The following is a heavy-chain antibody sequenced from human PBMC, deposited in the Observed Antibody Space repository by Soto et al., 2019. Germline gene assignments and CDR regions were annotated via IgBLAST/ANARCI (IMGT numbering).Heavy chain of an antibody. CDR3: TSHQD. V-gene: IGHV3-15*05. Sequence: EVQLVEAGGGLVKPGGSLRLSCAASGLSFGDAWMSWVRQAPGKGLEWVGRIKSKSDGGTTDYAAPVKGTFAISRDDSDHALFLQMSGLKIEDTAVYYFTSHQDWGQGTLVIVSS. CDR2: IKSKSDGGTT. CDR1: GLSFGDAW. J-gene: IGHJ1*01.